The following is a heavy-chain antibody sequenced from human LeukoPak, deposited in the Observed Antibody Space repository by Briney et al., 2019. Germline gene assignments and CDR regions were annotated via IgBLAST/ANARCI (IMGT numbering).Heavy chain of an antibody. Sequence: GGSLRLSCAASGFTFSNYWMHWVRLAPGKGLVWVSHTNTDGSSTTYADSVKGRFTISRDNAKNTLYLHMNSLRAEDTAVYYCARDLEACGGDCYAFAYWGQGTLVTVSS. CDR1: GFTFSNYW. V-gene: IGHV3-74*01. CDR2: TNTDGSST. J-gene: IGHJ4*02. D-gene: IGHD2-21*02. CDR3: ARDLEACGGDCYAFAY.